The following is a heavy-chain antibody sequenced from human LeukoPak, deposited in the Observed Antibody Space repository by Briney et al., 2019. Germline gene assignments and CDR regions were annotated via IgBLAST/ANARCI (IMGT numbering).Heavy chain of an antibody. CDR1: GFSFSTNS. CDR2: ISSNSATT. Sequence: GGSLRLSCAASGFSFSTNSMNWVRQVPGKGLEWISYISSNSATTYYADSVKGRFTISRDNAKNSLYLHMNSLRADDTTVYYCARDTRSLIDYWGQGTLVTVSS. D-gene: IGHD1-26*01. V-gene: IGHV3-48*01. CDR3: ARDTRSLIDY. J-gene: IGHJ4*02.